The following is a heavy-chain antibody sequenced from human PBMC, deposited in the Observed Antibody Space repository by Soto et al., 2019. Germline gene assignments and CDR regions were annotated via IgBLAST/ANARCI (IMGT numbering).Heavy chain of an antibody. D-gene: IGHD5-18*01. J-gene: IGHJ5*02. CDR1: GFTFSSYS. V-gene: IGHV3-21*01. Sequence: EVQLVESGGGLVKPGGSLRLSCVASGFTFSSYSMNWVRQAPGKGLEWVSYISSTSSYIYYADSVKGRFTISRDNAKNSLYLQMNSLRAEDTAVYYCARSGYSYGRNWFDPWGQGTLVTVSS. CDR3: ARSGYSYGRNWFDP. CDR2: ISSTSSYI.